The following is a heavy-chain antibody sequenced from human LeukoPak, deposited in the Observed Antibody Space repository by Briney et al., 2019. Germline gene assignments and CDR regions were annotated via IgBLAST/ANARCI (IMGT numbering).Heavy chain of an antibody. Sequence: GGSLRLSCAASGFTFSSYAMNWVRQAPGKGLEWVSAVRGSDAGTSYADSVKGGFTISRDNSKNTLYLQMNSLRAEDTAVYYCAKNRGGSYYSGSDYWGQGTLVTVSS. CDR2: VRGSDAGT. V-gene: IGHV3-23*01. J-gene: IGHJ4*02. CDR1: GFTFSSYA. D-gene: IGHD1-26*01. CDR3: AKNRGGSYYSGSDY.